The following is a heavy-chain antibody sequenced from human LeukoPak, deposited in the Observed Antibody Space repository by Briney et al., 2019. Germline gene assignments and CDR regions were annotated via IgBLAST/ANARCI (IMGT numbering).Heavy chain of an antibody. CDR1: GFSFSRYA. J-gene: IGHJ5*02. Sequence: GGSLRLSCAASGFSFSRYAIHWVRQAPGKGLEWVAVLSYDGRNKHYADSVKGRVTISRDNSKSTLYLQMDSLRADDTAMYYCARDGRYDTGDCNYVQDNWFDPWGQGTLVTVSS. V-gene: IGHV3-30*04. CDR3: ARDGRYDTGDCNYVQDNWFDP. CDR2: LSYDGRNK. D-gene: IGHD4-11*01.